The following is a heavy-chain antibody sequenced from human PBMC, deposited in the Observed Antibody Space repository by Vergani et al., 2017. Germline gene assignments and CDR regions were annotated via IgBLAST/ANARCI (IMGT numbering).Heavy chain of an antibody. CDR2: IWYDGSNK. J-gene: IGHJ6*02. CDR3: AKANPRNSGYDYLYYYHAMYV. V-gene: IGHV3-33*06. D-gene: IGHD5-12*01. CDR1: GFTFSSHG. Sequence: QVQLVESEGGVVQPGRSLTLSCVASGFTFSSHGMHWVRQAPGKGLEWVAVIWYDGSNKYYGDSVKGRFTISRDNSKNTLYLQMNSLRVEDTAVYYCAKANPRNSGYDYLYYYHAMYVWGQGTTVTVSS.